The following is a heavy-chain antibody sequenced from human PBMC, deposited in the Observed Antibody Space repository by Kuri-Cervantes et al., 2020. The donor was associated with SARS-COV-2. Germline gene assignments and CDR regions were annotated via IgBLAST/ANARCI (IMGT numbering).Heavy chain of an antibody. CDR3: ARESSSSPYAFDI. CDR1: TLTFNTYN. V-gene: IGHV3-21*01. Sequence: GGSLRLSCAASTLTFNTYNMNWVRQAPGKGLEWVSSIAGSLTYYADSVKGRFTISRDNAKNSLYLQMNSLRAEDTALYYCARESSSSPYAFDIWGQGTTVTVSS. CDR2: IAGSLT. D-gene: IGHD6-6*01. J-gene: IGHJ3*02.